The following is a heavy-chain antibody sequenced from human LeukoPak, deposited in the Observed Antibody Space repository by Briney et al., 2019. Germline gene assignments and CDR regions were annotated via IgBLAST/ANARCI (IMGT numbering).Heavy chain of an antibody. CDR3: ARGWSRQLLPSFDP. D-gene: IGHD2-2*01. CDR1: GGSISSYY. Sequence: RASETLSLTCTVSGGSISSYYWSWIRQPPGKGLEWIGYIYYSGSTNYNPSLKSRVTISVDTSKNQFSLRLSSVTAADTAVYYCARGWSRQLLPSFDPWGQGTLVTVSS. V-gene: IGHV4-59*01. J-gene: IGHJ5*02. CDR2: IYYSGST.